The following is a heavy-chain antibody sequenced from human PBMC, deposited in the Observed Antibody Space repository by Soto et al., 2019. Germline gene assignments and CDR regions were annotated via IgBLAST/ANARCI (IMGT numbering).Heavy chain of an antibody. CDR1: GFTFSSYA. J-gene: IGHJ6*02. D-gene: IGHD3-3*01. Sequence: EVQLLESGGGLVQPGGSLRLSCAASGFTFSSYAMSWVGQAPGKGLEWVSAISGSGGSTYYADSVKGRFTISRDNSKNTLYLQMNSLRAEDTAVYYCAKGPHQQDDFWSGYYLGYYYYGMDVWGQGTTVTVSS. CDR2: ISGSGGST. CDR3: AKGPHQQDDFWSGYYLGYYYYGMDV. V-gene: IGHV3-23*01.